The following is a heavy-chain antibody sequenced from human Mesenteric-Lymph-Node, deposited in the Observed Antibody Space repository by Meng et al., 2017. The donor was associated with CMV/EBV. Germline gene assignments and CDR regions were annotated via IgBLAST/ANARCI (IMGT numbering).Heavy chain of an antibody. Sequence: GESLKISFAASGLTFSSYAMSWVRQAPGQGLEWVSSVSGSGRSTYYADSVKGRYTISRDNPKNTLYLQMRSLRAEDTAVYYCANDLDSIDYSNYFDYWGQGTLVTVSS. V-gene: IGHV3-23*01. J-gene: IGHJ4*02. D-gene: IGHD4-11*01. CDR1: GLTFSSYA. CDR3: ANDLDSIDYSNYFDY. CDR2: VSGSGRST.